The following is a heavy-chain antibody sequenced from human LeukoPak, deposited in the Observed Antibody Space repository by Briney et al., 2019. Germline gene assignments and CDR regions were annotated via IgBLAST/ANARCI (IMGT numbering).Heavy chain of an antibody. J-gene: IGHJ6*03. Sequence: SEILSLTCTVSGGSISSGSYYWSWIRQPAGKGLEWIGRIYTSGSTNYNPSLKSRVTISVDTSKNQFSLKLSSVTAADTAVYYCAALAGDYYYYMDVWGKGTTVTISS. CDR3: AALAGDYYYYMDV. CDR2: IYTSGST. CDR1: GGSISSGSYY. V-gene: IGHV4-61*02.